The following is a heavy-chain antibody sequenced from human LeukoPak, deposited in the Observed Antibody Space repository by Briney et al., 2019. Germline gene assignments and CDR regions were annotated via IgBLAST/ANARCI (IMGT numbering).Heavy chain of an antibody. CDR2: IWYGGSNK. V-gene: IGHV3-30*02. CDR1: GFTLSSYG. D-gene: IGHD5-24*01. Sequence: PGGSLRLSCAASGFTLSSYGMHWVRQAPGKGLEWVAVIWYGGSNKYYADSVKGRFTISRDNSKNTLYLQMNSLRAEDTAVYYCAKEGRWLQFDYWGQGTLVTVSS. J-gene: IGHJ4*02. CDR3: AKEGRWLQFDY.